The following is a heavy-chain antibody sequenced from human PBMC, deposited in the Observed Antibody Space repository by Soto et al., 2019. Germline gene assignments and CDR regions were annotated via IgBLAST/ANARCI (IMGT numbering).Heavy chain of an antibody. V-gene: IGHV1-69*12. J-gene: IGHJ5*02. CDR3: ARETTRDSSGYYYGWFDP. D-gene: IGHD3-22*01. Sequence: QVQLVQSGAEVKKPGSSVKVSCKASGGTFSSYAISWVRQAPGQGLEWMGGIIPIFGTANYAQKFRGRVTITADESTSTAYMELSSLRSEDTAVYYCARETTRDSSGYYYGWFDPWGQGTLVTVSS. CDR2: IIPIFGTA. CDR1: GGTFSSYA.